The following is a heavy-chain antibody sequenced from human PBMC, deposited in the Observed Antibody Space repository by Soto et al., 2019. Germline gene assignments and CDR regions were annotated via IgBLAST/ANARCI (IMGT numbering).Heavy chain of an antibody. D-gene: IGHD6-19*01. Sequence: QVQLQESGPGLVKPSETLSLTCTVSGGSVSSGSYYWSWIRQPPGKGLEWMGYIYYSGSTNYNPSLTSRVTISVDTSKNQFSLKLSSVTAADTAVYYCARERIAVAGTAPFDYWGQGTLVTVSS. J-gene: IGHJ4*02. CDR1: GGSVSSGSYY. CDR3: ARERIAVAGTAPFDY. V-gene: IGHV4-61*01. CDR2: IYYSGST.